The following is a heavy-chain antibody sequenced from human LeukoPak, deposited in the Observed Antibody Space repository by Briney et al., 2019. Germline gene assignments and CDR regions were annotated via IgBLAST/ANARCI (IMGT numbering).Heavy chain of an antibody. CDR3: ARDRLGAEYDY. Sequence: GGSLRLSCAASGFTFSSYWMHWVRQAPGKGLVWVSRINTDGSSTSYADSVKGRFTISRNNAKNTLYLQMNSLRAEDTAVYYCARDRLGAEYDYWGQGTLVSVSS. D-gene: IGHD3-16*01. V-gene: IGHV3-74*01. J-gene: IGHJ4*02. CDR2: INTDGSST. CDR1: GFTFSSYW.